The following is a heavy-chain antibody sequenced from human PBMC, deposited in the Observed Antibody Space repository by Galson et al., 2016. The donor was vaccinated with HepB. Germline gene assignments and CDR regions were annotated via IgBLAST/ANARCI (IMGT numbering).Heavy chain of an antibody. J-gene: IGHJ4*02. CDR2: IDPTDPYT. D-gene: IGHD5-18*01. Sequence: QSGAEVKKPGESLTISCKGSGYNFPDYWISWVRQMPGKGLEWMGRIDPTDPYTNYSPSFQGHVTISADSSINTAYLRWRSLKASDTAIYYCARHGDVDTAMVPFHSWGQGSLVIVSS. CDR1: GYNFPDYW. V-gene: IGHV5-10-1*01. CDR3: ARHGDVDTAMVPFHS.